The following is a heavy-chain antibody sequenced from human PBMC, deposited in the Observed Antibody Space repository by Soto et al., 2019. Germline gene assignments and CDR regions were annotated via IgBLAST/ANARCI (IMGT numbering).Heavy chain of an antibody. V-gene: IGHV3-48*03. J-gene: IGHJ5*01. CDR1: GFTFSSYE. D-gene: IGHD2-21*02. CDR2: ISSSGSTI. Sequence: LTVSPAASGFTFSSYEMNWVRQAPGKGLEWVSYISSSGSTIYYADSVKGRFTIPRDNAKNSLYLQMNNLRAEDTAVYYCARGGAYCGGDCHSFFYHYDSSVYCYDSWG. CDR3: ARGGAYCGGDCHSFFYHYDSSVYCYDS.